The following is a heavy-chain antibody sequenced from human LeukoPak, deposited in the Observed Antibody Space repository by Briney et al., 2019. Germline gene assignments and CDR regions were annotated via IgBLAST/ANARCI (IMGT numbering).Heavy chain of an antibody. Sequence: SETLSLTCTVSGGSISSYYWSWIRQPAGKGLEWIGRIYTSGSTNYNPSLKSRVTMSVDTSKNQFSLKLSSVTAADTAVYYCARGLRVHSGYDGPEYYYYYGMDVWGQGTTVTVSS. V-gene: IGHV4-4*07. CDR3: ARGLRVHSGYDGPEYYYYYGMDV. CDR2: IYTSGST. CDR1: GGSISSYY. J-gene: IGHJ6*02. D-gene: IGHD5-12*01.